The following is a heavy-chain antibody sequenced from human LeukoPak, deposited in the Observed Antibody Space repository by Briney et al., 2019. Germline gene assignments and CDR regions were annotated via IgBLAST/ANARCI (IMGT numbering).Heavy chain of an antibody. V-gene: IGHV3-7*01. CDR1: GFTFSSYW. CDR2: TKKDGSEK. D-gene: IGHD3-22*01. CDR3: VRVDTSGYYYELSFDY. Sequence: GGSLRLSCAASGFTFSSYWMSRVRQAPGKGLEWVANTKKDGSEKEYVDSVKGRFTISRDNAKNSLYLQMNSLRVEDTAVYYCVRVDTSGYYYELSFDYWGQGTLVTVSS. J-gene: IGHJ4*02.